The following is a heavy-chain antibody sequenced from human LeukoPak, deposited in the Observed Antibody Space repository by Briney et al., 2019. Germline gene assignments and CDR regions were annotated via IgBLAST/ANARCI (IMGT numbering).Heavy chain of an antibody. J-gene: IGHJ6*02. CDR3: AKSTRRITIFGVVIIPDYYYYGMDV. D-gene: IGHD3-3*01. CDR1: GFTFSSYA. CDR2: ISGSGGST. V-gene: IGHV3-23*01. Sequence: GGSLRLSCAASGFTFSSYAMSWVRQAPGKGLEWVSAISGSGGSTYYADSVKGRFTTSRDNSKNALYLQMNSLRAEDTAVYYCAKSTRRITIFGVVIIPDYYYYGMDVWGQGTTVTVSS.